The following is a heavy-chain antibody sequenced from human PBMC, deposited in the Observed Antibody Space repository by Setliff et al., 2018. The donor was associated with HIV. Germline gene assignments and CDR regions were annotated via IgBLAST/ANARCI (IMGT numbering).Heavy chain of an antibody. J-gene: IGHJ5*02. CDR3: AALSVRTNPVYGVISTRFDP. V-gene: IGHV3-7*03. D-gene: IGHD2-8*01. Sequence: GGSLRLSCAASGFVFSDFWMSWARQAPGKGLEWVANINDDGNKKWYVGSARGRFTISRDNAKKSLFLQMNSLRVDDTAVYYCAALSVRTNPVYGVISTRFDPWGQGSLGTV. CDR2: INDDGNKK. CDR1: GFVFSDFW.